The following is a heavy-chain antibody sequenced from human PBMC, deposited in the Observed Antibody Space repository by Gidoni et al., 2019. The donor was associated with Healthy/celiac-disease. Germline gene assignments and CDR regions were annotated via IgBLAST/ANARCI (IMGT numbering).Heavy chain of an antibody. J-gene: IGHJ4*02. V-gene: IGHV3-11*06. D-gene: IGHD3-22*01. CDR1: GFPFSASY. Sequence: QLHLVDSGGGVVMPGGSLRLPLPASGFPFSASYMSWIRQAPGKGLGWVSYISGSSSYTNNADSVKSRFTISRDNAKNSLYLQMNSLRAEDTSVYYCAREVGYDSSGHGGFDYWGQGTLVTVSS. CDR3: AREVGYDSSGHGGFDY. CDR2: ISGSSSYT.